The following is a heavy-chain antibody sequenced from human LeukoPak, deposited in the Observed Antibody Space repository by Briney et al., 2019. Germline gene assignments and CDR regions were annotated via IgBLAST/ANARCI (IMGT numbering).Heavy chain of an antibody. V-gene: IGHV1-69*13. Sequence: SVKVSCKASGGTFSSYAISWVRQAPGQGLEWMGGIIPIFGTANYAQKFQGRVTITADESTSTAYMELSSLRSEDTAVYYCARTSSGWYYFDYWGQGTLVTVSS. CDR3: ARTSSGWYYFDY. CDR1: GGTFSSYA. J-gene: IGHJ4*02. CDR2: IIPIFGTA. D-gene: IGHD6-19*01.